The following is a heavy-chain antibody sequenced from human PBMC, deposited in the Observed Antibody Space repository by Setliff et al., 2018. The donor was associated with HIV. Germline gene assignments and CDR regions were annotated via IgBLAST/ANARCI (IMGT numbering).Heavy chain of an antibody. CDR2: ISSSRSYI. D-gene: IGHD1-26*01. V-gene: IGHV3-21*01. Sequence: GGSLRLSCAASGFTFSSYTMNWVRQAPGKGLEWVSSISSSRSYIYYADSVKGRFSISRDNAKKSLYLQMNSLRAEDTAVYYCARDQTMPIVGAIRSWGQGTLVTVSS. CDR3: ARDQTMPIVGAIRS. CDR1: GFTFSSYT. J-gene: IGHJ5*02.